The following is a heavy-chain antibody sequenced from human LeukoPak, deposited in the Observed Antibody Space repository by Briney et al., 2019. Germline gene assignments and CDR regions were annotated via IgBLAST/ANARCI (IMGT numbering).Heavy chain of an antibody. V-gene: IGHV3-23*01. J-gene: IGHJ1*01. Sequence: PGGSLRLSCAASGFTFNIYAMSWVRQAPGKGLEWVSAISETSRKTYYADSVKGRFTISRDNSKDTLYLQMNGLSDEDTAVYYCVQEARRDGYKLAPVAEHWGQGTLVTVSS. D-gene: IGHD5-24*01. CDR3: VQEARRDGYKLAPVAEH. CDR2: ISETSRKT. CDR1: GFTFNIYA.